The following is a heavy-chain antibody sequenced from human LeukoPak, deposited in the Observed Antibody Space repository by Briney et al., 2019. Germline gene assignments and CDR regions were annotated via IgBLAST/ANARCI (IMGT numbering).Heavy chain of an antibody. J-gene: IGHJ6*02. Sequence: GASVKVSCKASGGTFSSYAISWVRQAPGQGLEWMGGIIPIFGTANYAQKFQGRVTITADESTSTAYMELSSLRSEDTAVYYCARVGPYDSSGYYPYYYYGMDVWGQGTTVTVSS. V-gene: IGHV1-69*01. CDR2: IIPIFGTA. CDR1: GGTFSSYA. D-gene: IGHD3-22*01. CDR3: ARVGPYDSSGYYPYYYYGMDV.